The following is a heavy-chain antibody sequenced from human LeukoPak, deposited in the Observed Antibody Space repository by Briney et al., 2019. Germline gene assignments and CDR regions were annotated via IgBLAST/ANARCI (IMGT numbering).Heavy chain of an antibody. Sequence: SETLSLTCSVSSGFISNYYWSWIRQPAGKGLEWIGRISTSGNTNYSPSLKSRVTMSVDTSKNQFFLNLRSVTAADTAVYYCARDSRYYDFWSGYLDYWGQGALVTVSS. CDR3: ARDSRYYDFWSGYLDY. CDR2: ISTSGNT. J-gene: IGHJ4*02. CDR1: SGFISNYY. D-gene: IGHD3-3*01. V-gene: IGHV4-4*07.